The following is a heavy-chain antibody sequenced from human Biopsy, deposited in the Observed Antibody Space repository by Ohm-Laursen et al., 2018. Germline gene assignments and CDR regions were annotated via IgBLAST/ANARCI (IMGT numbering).Heavy chain of an antibody. CDR3: ARATNSTGWPYYYFYGMDV. CDR1: GGSISSDC. J-gene: IGHJ6*02. V-gene: IGHV4-59*01. Sequence: GTLSLTCTVSGGSISSDCWSWIRQTPGKGLEWIGYIYYSGSTNYNPSLKSRVIISVDTSKNQFSLRLNSVTAADTAVYYCARATNSTGWPYYYFYGMDVWGQGTTVTVSS. D-gene: IGHD2/OR15-2a*01. CDR2: IYYSGST.